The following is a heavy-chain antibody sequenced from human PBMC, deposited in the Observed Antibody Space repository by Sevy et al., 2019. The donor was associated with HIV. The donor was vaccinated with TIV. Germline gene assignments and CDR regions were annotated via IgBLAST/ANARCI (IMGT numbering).Heavy chain of an antibody. CDR1: GFTFGDYA. CDR2: IRSKAYGGTT. Sequence: GGSLRLSCTASGFTFGDYAMSWVRQAPGKGLEWVGFIRSKAYGGTTEYASSLKGRFTSSRDDSKSIAYLQMNSLKTEDTAVYYCTRVGIAVAGTRYYYYGMDVWGQGTTVTVSS. CDR3: TRVGIAVAGTRYYYYGMDV. V-gene: IGHV3-49*04. J-gene: IGHJ6*02. D-gene: IGHD6-19*01.